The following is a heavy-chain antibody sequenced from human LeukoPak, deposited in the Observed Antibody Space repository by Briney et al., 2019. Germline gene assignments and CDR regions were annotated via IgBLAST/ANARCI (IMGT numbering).Heavy chain of an antibody. CDR1: GFTFTSHA. V-gene: IGHV3-23*01. J-gene: IGHJ4*02. CDR3: AKDLYCDYDFDY. Sequence: GGSLRCSCAASGFTFTSHAMNWVRQAPGKGRGWVAGISNGGVNTYYAGSGKGRFTISRDNSTDTLYLRRTSLRAEDTAVYYCAKDLYCDYDFDYWGQGTLVTVSS. D-gene: IGHD4-17*01. CDR2: ISNGGVNT.